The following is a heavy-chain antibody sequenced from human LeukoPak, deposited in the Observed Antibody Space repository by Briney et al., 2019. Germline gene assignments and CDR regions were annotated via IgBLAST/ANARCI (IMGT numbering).Heavy chain of an antibody. D-gene: IGHD5-12*01. J-gene: IGHJ4*02. Sequence: GGSLRLSCAASGFTFSDHYMQWVRQAPGKGLEWVGRPRNKANSYTTEYAASVKGRFTISREDLKNSLYLQMNSLKTEDTAVYYCAGVGYRAVSSFDYWGQGTLVTASS. V-gene: IGHV3-72*01. CDR3: AGVGYRAVSSFDY. CDR2: PRNKANSYTT. CDR1: GFTFSDHY.